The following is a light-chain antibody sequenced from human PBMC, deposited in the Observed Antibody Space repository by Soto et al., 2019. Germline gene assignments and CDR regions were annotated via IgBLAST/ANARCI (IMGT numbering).Light chain of an antibody. Sequence: QSALTQPPSASGSPGQSVTISCTGTSSDVGGYNYVSWYQQHPGKAPKLMIYEVSKRPSGVPDRFSGSKSGNTASLTVSGLPAEDEADYYCSSYAGSTVVFGGGTKLTVL. J-gene: IGLJ2*01. CDR1: SSDVGGYNY. CDR2: EVS. V-gene: IGLV2-8*01. CDR3: SSYAGSTVV.